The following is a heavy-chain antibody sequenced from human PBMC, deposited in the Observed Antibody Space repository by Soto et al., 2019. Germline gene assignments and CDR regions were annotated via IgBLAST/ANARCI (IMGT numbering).Heavy chain of an antibody. Sequence: PGGSLRLSCAASGFTFDDYAMHWVRQAPGKGLEWVSGISWNSGSIGYADSVKGRFTISRDNAKNSLYLQMNSLRAEDTALYYCAKDTHSGSYYWSWFDPWGQGTLVTVSS. D-gene: IGHD1-26*01. J-gene: IGHJ5*02. CDR1: GFTFDDYA. CDR2: ISWNSGSI. V-gene: IGHV3-9*01. CDR3: AKDTHSGSYYWSWFDP.